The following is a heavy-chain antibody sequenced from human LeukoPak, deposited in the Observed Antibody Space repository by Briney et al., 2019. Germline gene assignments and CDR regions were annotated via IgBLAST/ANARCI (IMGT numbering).Heavy chain of an antibody. Sequence: PGGTLRLSCAASGFTFSNYAMSWVRQAPGKGLEWIGSVYYSGSTYYNPSLKSRVTISVDTSKNQFSLKLSSVTAADTAVYYCARLRYSSGWLNWFDPWGQGTLVTVSS. D-gene: IGHD6-19*01. CDR3: ARLRYSSGWLNWFDP. V-gene: IGHV4-39*01. CDR1: GFTFSNYA. CDR2: VYYSGST. J-gene: IGHJ5*02.